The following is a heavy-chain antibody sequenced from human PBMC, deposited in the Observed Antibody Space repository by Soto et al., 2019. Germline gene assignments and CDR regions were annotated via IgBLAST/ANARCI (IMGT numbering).Heavy chain of an antibody. J-gene: IGHJ3*02. CDR3: ATPPYSDAFDI. D-gene: IGHD2-15*01. Sequence: PXXSLKISCKGSGYSFTSYWIVWVRQMPGKGLEWMGIIYPGDSDTRYSPSFQGQVTISADKSISTAYLQWSSLKASDTAMYYCATPPYSDAFDIWGQGTMVTVS. V-gene: IGHV5-51*01. CDR2: IYPGDSDT. CDR1: GYSFTSYW.